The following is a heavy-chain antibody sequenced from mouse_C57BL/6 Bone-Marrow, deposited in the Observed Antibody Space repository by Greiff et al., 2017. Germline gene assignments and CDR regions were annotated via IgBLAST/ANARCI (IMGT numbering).Heavy chain of an antibody. CDR1: GFTFSDYG. Sequence: EVQGVESGGGLVQPGGSLKLSCAASGFTFSDYGMAWVRQAPRKGPEWVAFISNLAYSIYYADTVTGRFTISRENAKNTLYLEMSSLRSEDTAMYYCARRRWDWYFDVWGTWTTDTVSS. CDR2: ISNLAYSI. J-gene: IGHJ1*03. CDR3: ARRRWDWYFDV. V-gene: IGHV5-15*01. D-gene: IGHD1-1*02.